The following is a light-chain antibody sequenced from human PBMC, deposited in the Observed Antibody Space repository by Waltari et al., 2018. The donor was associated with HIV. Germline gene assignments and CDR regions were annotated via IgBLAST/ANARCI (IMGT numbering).Light chain of an antibody. J-gene: IGLJ2*01. CDR3: QSADSSGTYVV. CDR1: ALPKQY. V-gene: IGLV3-25*03. CDR2: KYS. Sequence: SYELTQPPSVSVSPGQTARITCSGDALPKQYAYWYQQKPGQAPVLVIYKYSKRPSGIPERFSGSSSGTTVTLTISGVQAEDETDYYCQSADSSGTYVVFGGGTKLTVL.